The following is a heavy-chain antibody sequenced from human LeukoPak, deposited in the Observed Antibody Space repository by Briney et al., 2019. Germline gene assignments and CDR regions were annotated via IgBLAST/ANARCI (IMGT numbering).Heavy chain of an antibody. D-gene: IGHD1-26*01. CDR2: IYYSGST. V-gene: IGHV4-59*01. Sequence: SETLSLTCTVSGGSISSYYWSWIRQPPGKGLEWIGYIYYSGSTNYNPSLKSRVTISVDTSKNQFSLKLSSVTAADTAVYYCARWVSGWFDPWGQGTLVTVSS. CDR1: GGSISSYY. J-gene: IGHJ5*02. CDR3: ARWVSGWFDP.